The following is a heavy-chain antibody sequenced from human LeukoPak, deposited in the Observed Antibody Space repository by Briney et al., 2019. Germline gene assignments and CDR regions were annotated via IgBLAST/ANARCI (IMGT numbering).Heavy chain of an antibody. J-gene: IGHJ4*02. V-gene: IGHV4-39*01. Sequence: PSETLSLTCIVSGASISNSGYYWGWIRQPPGQGLEWIGGIYYSGSTSYKPPLKSRVTISADKSKNQFSLNLSSVTAADTAVYYCARSPGGSGNNGYWGQGTLVTVSS. D-gene: IGHD3-10*01. CDR1: GASISNSGYY. CDR3: ARSPGGSGNNGY. CDR2: IYYSGST.